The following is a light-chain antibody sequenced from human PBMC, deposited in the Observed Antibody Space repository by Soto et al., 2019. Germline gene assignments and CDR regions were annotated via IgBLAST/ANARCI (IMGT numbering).Light chain of an antibody. CDR2: YDS. V-gene: IGLV3-21*04. CDR3: QGLDSSSDQSVV. J-gene: IGLJ2*01. Sequence: SYELTQPPSVSVAPGKTARITCGGNNLGSKSVHWYPQKPGQAPVLVIYYDSDRPSGIPERFSGSNSGNTAALTISRVEAGDEADYYCQGLDSSSDQSVVFGGGTKLTVL. CDR1: NLGSKS.